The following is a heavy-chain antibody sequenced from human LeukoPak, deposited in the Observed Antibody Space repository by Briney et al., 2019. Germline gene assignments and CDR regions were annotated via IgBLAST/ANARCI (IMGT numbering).Heavy chain of an antibody. CDR2: ISGNGGST. J-gene: IGHJ4*02. V-gene: IGHV3-23*01. CDR1: GFTFSYYA. D-gene: IGHD3-22*01. CDR3: ARDPTGGSSGEYYFDY. Sequence: GGSLRLSCAASGFTFSYYAMSWVRQAPGKGLEWVSSISGNGGSTYYADSVKGRFTISRDNSKNTLYLQMNSLRAEDTAVYYCARDPTGGSSGEYYFDYWGQGTLVTVSS.